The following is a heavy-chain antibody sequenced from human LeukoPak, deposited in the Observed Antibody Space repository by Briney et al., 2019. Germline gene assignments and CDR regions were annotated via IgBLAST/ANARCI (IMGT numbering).Heavy chain of an antibody. V-gene: IGHV3-21*01. J-gene: IGHJ4*02. CDR1: GFTFSSYA. CDR2: ISNTSTYI. Sequence: GGSLRLSCAASGFTFSSYAMSWVRQAPGKGLEWVSSISNTSTYIYYADSVKGRFTISRDNARNSLFLQMNNLRVDDSAVYYCAREYTAMAYDYWGQGNLVTVSS. D-gene: IGHD5-18*01. CDR3: AREYTAMAYDY.